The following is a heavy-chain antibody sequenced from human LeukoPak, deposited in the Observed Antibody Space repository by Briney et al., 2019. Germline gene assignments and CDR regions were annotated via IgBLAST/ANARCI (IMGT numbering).Heavy chain of an antibody. CDR1: GFTFSSYS. Sequence: GGPLRLSCAASGFTFSSYSMNWVRQAPGKGLEWVSYIRSGGSTIYYADSVGGRFTISRDTAKNSLYLKMNRLRDKDTAMYYCVRGDQEASEPTYDYWGQGTLVTVTA. CDR2: IRSGGSTI. CDR3: VRGDQEASEPTYDY. D-gene: IGHD1-14*01. J-gene: IGHJ4*02. V-gene: IGHV3-48*02.